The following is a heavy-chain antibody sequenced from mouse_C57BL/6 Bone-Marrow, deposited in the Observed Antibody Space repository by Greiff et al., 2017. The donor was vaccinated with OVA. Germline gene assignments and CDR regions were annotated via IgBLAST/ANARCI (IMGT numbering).Heavy chain of an antibody. J-gene: IGHJ3*01. CDR2: INSDGGST. CDR3: ARRDYYGSSRLRFAY. V-gene: IGHV5-2*01. Sequence: EVHLVESGGGLVQPGESLKLSCESNEYEFPSHDMSWVRKTPEKRLELVAAINSDGGSTYYPDTMERRFIISRDNTKKTLYLQMSSLRSEDTALYYCARRDYYGSSRLRFAYWGQGTLVTVSA. CDR1: EYEFPSHD. D-gene: IGHD1-1*01.